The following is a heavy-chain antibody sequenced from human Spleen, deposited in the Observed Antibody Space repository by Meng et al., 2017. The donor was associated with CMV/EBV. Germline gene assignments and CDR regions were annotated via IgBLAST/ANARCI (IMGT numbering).Heavy chain of an antibody. CDR1: GCRYGDNA. V-gene: IGHV3-11*01. J-gene: IGHJ4*02. CDR2: IGGSANTM. CDR3: ARLEGTVAAFDY. D-gene: IGHD6-6*01. Sequence: CAASGCRYGDNAMAWIRQDPGKGPEWVSYIGGSANTMYYSDSVKGRFVISRDNAQNSLYLQMNSLRDEDMAVYYCARLEGTVAAFDYWGQGTLVTVSS.